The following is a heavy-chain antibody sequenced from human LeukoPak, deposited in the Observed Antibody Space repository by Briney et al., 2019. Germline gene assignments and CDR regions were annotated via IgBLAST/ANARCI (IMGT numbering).Heavy chain of an antibody. CDR2: IYYSGST. CDR1: GGSISSGDYY. D-gene: IGHD2-15*01. Sequence: SETLSLTCTVSGGSISSGDYYWSWIRQPPGKGLEWIGYIYYSGSTYYNPSLKNRVTISVDTSKNQFSLKPSSVTAADTAVYYCARGGCSGGSCYSGVNWFDPWGQGTLVTVSS. CDR3: ARGGCSGGSCYSGVNWFDP. V-gene: IGHV4-30-4*08. J-gene: IGHJ5*02.